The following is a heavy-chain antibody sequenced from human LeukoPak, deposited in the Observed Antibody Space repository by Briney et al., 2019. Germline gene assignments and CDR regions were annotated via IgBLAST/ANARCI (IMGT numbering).Heavy chain of an antibody. CDR1: GGSFSGYF. CDR3: ARGVVAAKY. V-gene: IGHV4-34*01. CDR2: INHSGSA. D-gene: IGHD2-15*01. Sequence: NPSETLSLTCAVYGGSFSGYFWIWIRQPPGKGLEWIGEINHSGSANYNPSLKSRVTISVDTSKNQLSLKLSSVTAADTAVYYCARGVVAAKYWGQGTLVTVSS. J-gene: IGHJ4*02.